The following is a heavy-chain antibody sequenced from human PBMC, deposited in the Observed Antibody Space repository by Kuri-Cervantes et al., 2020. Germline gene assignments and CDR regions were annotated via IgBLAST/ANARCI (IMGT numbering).Heavy chain of an antibody. CDR2: ISSSGSTI. D-gene: IGHD6-19*01. J-gene: IGHJ4*02. Sequence: GGSLRLSCAASGFTFSDYYMSWIRQAPGKGLEWVSYISSSGSTIYYADSVKGRFTISRDNAKNSLYLQMNSLRAEDTAVYYCAKFRGTGWYTLFDYWGQGTLVTVSS. CDR3: AKFRGTGWYTLFDY. CDR1: GFTFSDYY. V-gene: IGHV3-11*01.